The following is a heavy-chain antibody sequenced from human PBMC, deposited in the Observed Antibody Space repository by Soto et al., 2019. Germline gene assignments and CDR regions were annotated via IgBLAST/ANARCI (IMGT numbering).Heavy chain of an antibody. J-gene: IGHJ4*02. V-gene: IGHV1-69*13. CDR3: AGLIVGLTGDYFDY. CDR2: IIPIFGTA. D-gene: IGHD1-26*01. Sequence: GASVKVSCKASGGTFSSYAISWVRQAPGQGLEWMGGIIPIFGTANYAQKFQGRVTITADGSTSTAYMELSSLRSEDTAVYYCAGLIVGLTGDYFDYWGQGTLVTVSS. CDR1: GGTFSSYA.